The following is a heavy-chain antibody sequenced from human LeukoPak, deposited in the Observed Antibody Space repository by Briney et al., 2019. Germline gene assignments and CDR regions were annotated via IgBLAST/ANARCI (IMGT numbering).Heavy chain of an antibody. D-gene: IGHD2-15*01. CDR2: IYTSGST. J-gene: IGHJ4*02. V-gene: IGHV4-4*07. Sequence: SETLSLTCTVSGGSISSYYWSWIRQPAGKGLEWIGRIYTSGSTNYNPSLKSRVTISVDESKNQFSLKLSSVTAADTAVYYCARVTLAAAAYYFDYWGQGTLVTVSS. CDR1: GGSISSYY. CDR3: ARVTLAAAAYYFDY.